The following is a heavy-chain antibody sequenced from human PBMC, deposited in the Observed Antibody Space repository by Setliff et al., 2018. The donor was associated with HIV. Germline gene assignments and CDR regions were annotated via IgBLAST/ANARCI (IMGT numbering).Heavy chain of an antibody. CDR2: IYPIGSPDYPSGNT. V-gene: IGHV4-4*08. J-gene: IGHJ4*02. Sequence: PSETLSLTCTVSGGSISSHYWSWIRQSPGKGLEWIGYIYPIGSPDYPSGNTVYNPSFRSRVTLSLDTSKNQFSLRLTSVTAADAAVYYCTGDYNSGSHMFDYWGQGTPVTVSS. CDR1: GGSISSHY. CDR3: TGDYNSGSHMFDY. D-gene: IGHD3-10*01.